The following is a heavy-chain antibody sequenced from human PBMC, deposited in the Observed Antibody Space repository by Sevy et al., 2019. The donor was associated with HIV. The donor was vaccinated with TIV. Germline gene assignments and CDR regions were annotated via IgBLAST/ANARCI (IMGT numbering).Heavy chain of an antibody. CDR3: ARDCSSTSCLWGLDV. CDR2: IKKDGSEK. Sequence: GGSLRLSCAASGFTFSTYWMSWVRQAPGKGLEGVANIKKDGSEKYYVDSVKGRFTISRDNAKNSLHLQMKSLRAEDTAVYYCARDCSSTSCLWGLDVWGQGTTVTVSS. J-gene: IGHJ6*02. V-gene: IGHV3-7*03. CDR1: GFTFSTYW. D-gene: IGHD2-2*01.